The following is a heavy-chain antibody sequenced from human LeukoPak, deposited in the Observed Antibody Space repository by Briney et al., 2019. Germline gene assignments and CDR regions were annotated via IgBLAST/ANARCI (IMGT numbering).Heavy chain of an antibody. CDR1: GGSISSSSYY. CDR2: IYYSGST. Sequence: PSETLSLTCTVSGGSISSSSYYWGWIRQPPGKGLEWIGSIYYSGSTYYNPSLKSRVTISVDTSKNQFPLKLSSVTAADTAVYYCARSWFGESRGAFDIWGQGTMVTVSS. D-gene: IGHD3-10*01. CDR3: ARSWFGESRGAFDI. J-gene: IGHJ3*02. V-gene: IGHV4-39*01.